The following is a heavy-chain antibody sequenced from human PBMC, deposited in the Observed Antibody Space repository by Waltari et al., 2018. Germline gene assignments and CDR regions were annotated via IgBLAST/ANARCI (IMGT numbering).Heavy chain of an antibody. D-gene: IGHD6-6*01. CDR2: ISSSRSKR. CDR1: GFTFSSYS. CDR3: ARVGAARAGGCDD. Sequence: EVQLVESGGGLVQPGGSLRLSCAASGFTFSSYSMNWVRQAPGQGLEWVSYISSSRSKRYYADCGKGRFTISRENAKNSLYLQRNSLRAEDTAVYYGARVGAARAGGCDDWGQGTLVTVAS. V-gene: IGHV3-48*04. J-gene: IGHJ4*02.